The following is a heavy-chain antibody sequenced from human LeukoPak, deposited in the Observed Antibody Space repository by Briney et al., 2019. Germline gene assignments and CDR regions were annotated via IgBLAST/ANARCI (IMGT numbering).Heavy chain of an antibody. CDR2: IYHSGST. CDR3: ARHDYGGNLGVGAFDI. J-gene: IGHJ3*02. Sequence: SETLSLTCAVSGYSISSGYYWGWIRQPPGKGLEWIGSIYHSGSTYYNPSLKSRVTISVDTSKNQFSLKLSPVTAADTAVYYCARHDYGGNLGVGAFDIWGQGTMVTVSS. D-gene: IGHD4-23*01. CDR1: GYSISSGYY. V-gene: IGHV4-38-2*01.